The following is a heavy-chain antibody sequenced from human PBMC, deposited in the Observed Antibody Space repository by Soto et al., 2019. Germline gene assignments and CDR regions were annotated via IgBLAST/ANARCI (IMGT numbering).Heavy chain of an antibody. CDR1: GGTFSNCG. CDR3: ARNPRASSSYYFDY. D-gene: IGHD6-6*01. V-gene: IGHV1-69*13. J-gene: IGHJ4*02. CDR2: IIPIFGTT. Sequence: SVKVSCKASGGTFSNCGISWVRQAPGQGLEWMGGIIPIFGTTNYAQKFQGRVTIIADESTSTAYMELSSLRSEDTAMYYCARNPRASSSYYFDYWGQGTLVTVSS.